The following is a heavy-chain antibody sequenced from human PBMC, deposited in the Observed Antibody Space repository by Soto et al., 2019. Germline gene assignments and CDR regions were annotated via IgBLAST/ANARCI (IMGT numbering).Heavy chain of an antibody. CDR3: ARGAIVVVPAAIPYYYYGMDV. J-gene: IGHJ6*02. D-gene: IGHD2-2*02. CDR1: GGTFSSYA. Sequence: QVQLVQSGAEVKKPGSSVKVSCKASGGTFSSYAISWVRQAPGQGLEWMGGIIAIFGTANYAQKFQGRVTITADESTSTAYMELSSLRSEDTAVYYCARGAIVVVPAAIPYYYYGMDVWGQGTTVTVSS. V-gene: IGHV1-69*01. CDR2: IIAIFGTA.